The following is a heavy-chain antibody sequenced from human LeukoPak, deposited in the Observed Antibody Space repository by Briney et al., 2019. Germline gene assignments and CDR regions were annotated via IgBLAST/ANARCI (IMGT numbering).Heavy chain of an antibody. J-gene: IGHJ4*02. CDR2: IYWNDDK. D-gene: IGHD7-27*01. Sequence: SGPTLVKPTQPLTLTCTYSGFSLSTSGVGVGWIRQPPGKALEWLALIYWNDDKRYSPSLKSRLTITKDTSKNQVVLTMTNMDPVDTATYYCATLNPPGYYFDYWGQGTLVTVSS. CDR3: ATLNPPGYYFDY. V-gene: IGHV2-5*01. CDR1: GFSLSTSGVG.